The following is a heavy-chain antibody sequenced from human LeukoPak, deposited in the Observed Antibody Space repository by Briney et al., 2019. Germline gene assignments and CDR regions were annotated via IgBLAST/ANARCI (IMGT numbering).Heavy chain of an antibody. Sequence: GGSLRLSCAASGFTFDDYAMHWVRQAPGKGLEWVSGISWNRGSIGYADSVKGRFTISRDNAKNSLYLQMNSLRAEDTAVYYCARDEAYYDILTGSSYYFDYWGQGTLVTVSS. CDR1: GFTFDDYA. V-gene: IGHV3-9*01. CDR2: ISWNRGSI. D-gene: IGHD3-9*01. J-gene: IGHJ4*02. CDR3: ARDEAYYDILTGSSYYFDY.